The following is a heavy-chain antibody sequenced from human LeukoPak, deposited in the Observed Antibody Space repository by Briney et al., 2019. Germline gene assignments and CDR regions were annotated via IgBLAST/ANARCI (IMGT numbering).Heavy chain of an antibody. V-gene: IGHV3-9*01. Sequence: GGSLRLSCAASGFTFDDYAMHWVRQAPGKGLEWVSGISWNSGSIGYADSVKGRFTISRDNAKNSLYLHMNSLRAEDTALYYCAKDMRVLAATNGAFNIWGQGTMVTVSS. CDR1: GFTFDDYA. J-gene: IGHJ3*02. CDR3: AKDMRVLAATNGAFNI. D-gene: IGHD2-15*01. CDR2: ISWNSGSI.